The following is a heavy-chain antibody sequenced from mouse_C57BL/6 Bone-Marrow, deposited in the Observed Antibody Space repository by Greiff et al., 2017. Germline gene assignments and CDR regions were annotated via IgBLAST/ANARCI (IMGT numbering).Heavy chain of an antibody. Sequence: EVKLMESGGGLVKPGGSLKLSCAASGFTFSDYGMHWVRQAPEKGLEWVAYISSGSSTIYYADTVKGRFTISRDKAKNTLFLQMTSLRSEDTAMYYCARKRYYYDYDGAYWGQGTLVTVSA. CDR1: GFTFSDYG. CDR2: ISSGSSTI. V-gene: IGHV5-17*01. D-gene: IGHD2-4*01. CDR3: ARKRYYYDYDGAY. J-gene: IGHJ3*01.